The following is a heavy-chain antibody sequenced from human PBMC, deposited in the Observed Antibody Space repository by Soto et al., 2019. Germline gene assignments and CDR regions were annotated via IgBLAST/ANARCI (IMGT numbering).Heavy chain of an antibody. Sequence: GESLKLSCKVSGYSVTIYLIGWVRQIPGKGLEWMGIIYPGDSDTRYSPSFQGQVTISADKSISTAYLQWSSLKASDTAMYYCARLDYYDSSGFLEDYYYGMDVWGQGTTVTVSS. CDR2: IYPGDSDT. J-gene: IGHJ6*02. D-gene: IGHD3-22*01. CDR1: GYSVTIYL. V-gene: IGHV5-51*01. CDR3: ARLDYYDSSGFLEDYYYGMDV.